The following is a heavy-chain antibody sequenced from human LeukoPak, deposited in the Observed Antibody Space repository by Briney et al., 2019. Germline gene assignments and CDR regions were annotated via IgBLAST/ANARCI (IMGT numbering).Heavy chain of an antibody. V-gene: IGHV1-69-2*01. CDR2: VDPEDGET. CDR1: GYTFIDYY. J-gene: IGHJ4*02. CDR3: APDLSFRVVVVGGRTPY. Sequence: ASVKISCKASGYTFIDYYIHWVQQAPGKGLEWMGRVDPEDGETIYAEKFQGRVTITADTSTDTAYMELSSLRSEDTAVYYCAPDLSFRVVVVGGRTPYWGQGTLVSVSS. D-gene: IGHD2-15*01.